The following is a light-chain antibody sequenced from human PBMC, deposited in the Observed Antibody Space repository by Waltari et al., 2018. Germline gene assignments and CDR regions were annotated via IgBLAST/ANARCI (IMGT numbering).Light chain of an antibody. V-gene: IGKV1D-13*01. J-gene: IGKJ4*01. Sequence: IQLTQSPSSLSASVGDRVTITCRTSQGVNNYLAWYQQKPGKAPKLLIYKASSLESGVPSRFSGSGSGTDFTLIISSLQPEDFAFYYCQQRYNYPVTFGGGTKVEIK. CDR3: QQRYNYPVT. CDR2: KAS. CDR1: QGVNNY.